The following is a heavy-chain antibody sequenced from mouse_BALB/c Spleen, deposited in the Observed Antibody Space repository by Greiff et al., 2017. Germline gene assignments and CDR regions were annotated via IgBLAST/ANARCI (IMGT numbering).Heavy chain of an antibody. CDR3: ARRGIYYSMDY. V-gene: IGHV5-12-1*01. CDR1: GFAFSSYD. J-gene: IGHJ4*01. Sequence: EVMLVESGGGLVKPGGSLKLSCAASGFAFSSYDMSWVRQTPEKRLEWVAYISSGGGSTYYPDTVKGRFTISRDNAKNTLYLQMSSLKSEDTAMYYCARRGIYYSMDYWGQGTSVTVSS. CDR2: ISSGGGST.